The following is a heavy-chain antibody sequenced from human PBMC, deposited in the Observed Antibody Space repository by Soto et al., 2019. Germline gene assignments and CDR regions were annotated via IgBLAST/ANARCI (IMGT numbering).Heavy chain of an antibody. J-gene: IGHJ4*02. Sequence: QVQLQESGPGLVKPSQTLSLTCTVSGGSISRGGYYWSWIRQHQGKGLEWIGYIYYSGSTYYNPSLKSRVTISVDTSNNQVSLKLSSVTAADTAVYYAARDTAERYYYWGQGTLVTVSS. V-gene: IGHV4-31*03. D-gene: IGHD3-9*01. CDR1: GGSISRGGYY. CDR3: ARDTAERYYY. CDR2: IYYSGST.